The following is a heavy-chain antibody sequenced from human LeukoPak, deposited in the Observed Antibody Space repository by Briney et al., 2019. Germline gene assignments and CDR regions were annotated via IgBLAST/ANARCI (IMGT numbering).Heavy chain of an antibody. CDR3: ARNEYMVVTANWFDP. CDR2: INPNSGGT. CDR1: GYTFTGYY. V-gene: IGHV1-2*02. J-gene: IGHJ5*02. Sequence: ASVKVSCKASGYTFTGYYMHWVRQAPGQGLEWMGWINPNSGGTNYAQKFQGRVTMTTDTSTSTAYMELRSLRSDDTAVYYCARNEYMVVTANWFDPWGQGTLVTVSS. D-gene: IGHD2-21*02.